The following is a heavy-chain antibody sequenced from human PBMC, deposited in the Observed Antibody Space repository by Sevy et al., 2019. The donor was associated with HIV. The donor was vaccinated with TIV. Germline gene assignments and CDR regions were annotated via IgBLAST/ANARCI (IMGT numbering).Heavy chain of an antibody. J-gene: IGHJ4*02. D-gene: IGHD4-17*01. Sequence: SETLSLTCIVSGASIGSYYWSWIRQPPGKGLEWLGYVHERGATKKNPSLNGRITMSVDSSKNQVSLNMTSVTTGDTAVYSCARDPAGDYGYWGRGTLVTVSS. CDR1: GASIGSYY. CDR3: ARDPAGDYGY. CDR2: VHERGAT. V-gene: IGHV4-59*01.